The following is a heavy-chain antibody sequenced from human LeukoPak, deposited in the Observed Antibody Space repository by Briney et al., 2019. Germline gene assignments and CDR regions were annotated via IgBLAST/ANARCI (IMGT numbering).Heavy chain of an antibody. V-gene: IGHV4-39*07. CDR1: GGSISSSSYY. Sequence: PSETLSLTCTVSGGSISSSSYYWGWIRQPPGKGLEWIGSIYYSGSTYYNPSLKSRVTISVDTSKNQFSLKLSSVTAADTAVYYCARDIKTTPIYYYYYYMDVWGKGTTVTVSS. CDR2: IYYSGST. D-gene: IGHD4-11*01. CDR3: ARDIKTTPIYYYYYYMDV. J-gene: IGHJ6*03.